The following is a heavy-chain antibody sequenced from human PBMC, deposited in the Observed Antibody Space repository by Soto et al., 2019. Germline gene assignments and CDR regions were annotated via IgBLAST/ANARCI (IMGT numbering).Heavy chain of an antibody. CDR1: GFSLSTSGMR. Sequence: GSGPTLVNPTQTLTLTCTFSGFSLSTSGMRVSWIRQPPGKALEWLARIDWDDDKFYSTSLKTRLTISKDTSKNQVVLTMTNMDPVDTATYYCARNGATLVNAFDIWGQGTMVTVSS. J-gene: IGHJ3*02. D-gene: IGHD5-12*01. CDR2: IDWDDDK. V-gene: IGHV2-70*04. CDR3: ARNGATLVNAFDI.